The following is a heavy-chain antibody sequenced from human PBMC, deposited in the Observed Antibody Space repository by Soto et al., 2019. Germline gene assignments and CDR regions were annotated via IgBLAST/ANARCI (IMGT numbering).Heavy chain of an antibody. CDR3: AREVQVHTPAFVY. J-gene: IGHJ4*02. Sequence: QVQLVQSGAEMKKPGSSVKVSCQSSGGTFNTYAMNWVRQAPGQGPEWMGDISPMFGAANYAPKFQGRVTITAXESTGTSYMQXSXLTSXDXXLYFCAREVQVHTPAFVYWGQGTLVTVSS. V-gene: IGHV1-69*01. CDR1: GGTFNTYA. CDR2: ISPMFGAA. D-gene: IGHD3-10*01.